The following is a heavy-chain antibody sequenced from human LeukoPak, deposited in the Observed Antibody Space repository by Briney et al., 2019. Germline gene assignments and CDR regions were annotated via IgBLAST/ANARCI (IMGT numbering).Heavy chain of an antibody. CDR1: GFTLSSYA. D-gene: IGHD3-16*01. Sequence: PGGSLRLSCAASGFTLSSYAMSWVRQAPGKGLEWVSAISGSGGSTYYADSVKGRFTISRDNSKNTLYLQMNSLRAEDTAVYYCAKSFWGYNWNDLWGQGTLVTVSS. V-gene: IGHV3-23*01. CDR2: ISGSGGST. J-gene: IGHJ5*01. CDR3: AKSFWGYNWNDL.